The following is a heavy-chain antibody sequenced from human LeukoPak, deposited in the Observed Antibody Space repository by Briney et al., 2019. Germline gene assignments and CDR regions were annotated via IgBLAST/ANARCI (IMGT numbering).Heavy chain of an antibody. CDR3: AKTEGKRLYDYCMDV. D-gene: IGHD3-10*01. V-gene: IGHV3-23*01. CDR1: GFAFSNFA. CDR2: MSVSGYYT. Sequence: PGGSLRLSCAASGFAFSNFAMSWVRRAPGKGLEWVSAMSVSGYYTYYVESVKGRFAISRDNSKNPLYLHMNSRRADVTAGYSWAKTEGKRLYDYCMDVWGRGTTVTVSS. J-gene: IGHJ6*03.